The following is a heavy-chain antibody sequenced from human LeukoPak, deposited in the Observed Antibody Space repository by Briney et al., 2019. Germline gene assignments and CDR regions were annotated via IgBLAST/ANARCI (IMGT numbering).Heavy chain of an antibody. V-gene: IGHV4-31*03. CDR3: AREIFGGYNPGAY. CDR1: GGSISSGGYY. Sequence: SETLSLTCTVSGGSISSGGYYWSWIRQHPGKGLEWIGYIYYSGSTYYNPSLKSRVTISVDTSKNQFSLKLSSVTAADTAVYYCAREIFGGYNPGAYWGQGILVTVSS. J-gene: IGHJ4*02. D-gene: IGHD3-3*01. CDR2: IYYSGST.